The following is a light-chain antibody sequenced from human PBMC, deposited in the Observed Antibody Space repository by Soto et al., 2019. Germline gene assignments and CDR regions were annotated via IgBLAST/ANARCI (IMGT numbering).Light chain of an antibody. V-gene: IGKV1-16*01. CDR2: DAS. Sequence: DLQMTQSPSSLSASVGDRVTITCRASQVISSNLAWFQQKPGKAPKSLNYDASSLQRGHPSRVSGRRSVTDFALTNSSLQHGDFVTCSCQHYNSYPLPLGGRTKVGIK. CDR3: QHYNSYPLP. CDR1: QVISSN. J-gene: IGKJ4*01.